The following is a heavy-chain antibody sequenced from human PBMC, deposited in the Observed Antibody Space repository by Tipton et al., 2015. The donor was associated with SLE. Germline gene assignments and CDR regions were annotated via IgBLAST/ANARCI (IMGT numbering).Heavy chain of an antibody. CDR3: AKSTEGLATVFDW. CDR2: LYPGDSDT. J-gene: IGHJ4*02. V-gene: IGHV5-51*03. Sequence: VQLVQSGAEVKKPGESLKISCKGSGYSFTNYWIGWVRQMPGKGLEWMGILYPGDSDTRYSPSLQGQVTISADESISTAYLQWSSLKASDTAMYYCAKSTEGLATVFDWWGQGTLVTVSS. D-gene: IGHD2-15*01. CDR1: GYSFTNYW.